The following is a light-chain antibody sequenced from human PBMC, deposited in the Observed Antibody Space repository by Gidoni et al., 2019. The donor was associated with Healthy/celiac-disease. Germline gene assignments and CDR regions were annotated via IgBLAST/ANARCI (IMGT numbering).Light chain of an antibody. CDR3: QQRSNWPPGGVYT. Sequence: EIVMKQSPATLSLSPGERATLSCRASQSVSSYLSWYQQKPGQAPRLLIYDASNRAPGIPARFRGSVSGTAFTLTLSSLEPEDFAVYSCQQRSNWPPGGVYTFXQXTKLEIK. J-gene: IGKJ2*01. CDR2: DAS. V-gene: IGKV3-11*01. CDR1: QSVSSY.